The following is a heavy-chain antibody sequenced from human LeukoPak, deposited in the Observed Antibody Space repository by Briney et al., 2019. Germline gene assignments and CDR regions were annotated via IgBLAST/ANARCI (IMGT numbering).Heavy chain of an antibody. D-gene: IGHD1-26*01. J-gene: IGHJ4*02. CDR2: VSGTGDST. CDR3: ATGGSGSYYFDY. CDR1: GLTSSNYA. V-gene: IGHV3-23*01. Sequence: TGGSLRLSCAASGLTSSNYAMSWVRQVPGKGLEWVSAVSGTGDSTYYVDSVKGRFTISRDNFTNTLYVQMNNLRAEDTAVYYCATGGSGSYYFDYWGQGILVTVSS.